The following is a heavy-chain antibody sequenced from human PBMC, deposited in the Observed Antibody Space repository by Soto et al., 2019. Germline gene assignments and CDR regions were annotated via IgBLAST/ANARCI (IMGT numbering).Heavy chain of an antibody. CDR1: GFTFSNYA. V-gene: IGHV3-23*01. CDR3: AKVSNKWAVAQRGYFDY. Sequence: EVKVLDSGGGLVQPGGSQRLSCEASGFTFSNYAMSWVRQAPGKGLEWVSTISATGSTLYADSVKGRVTISRDNSKNTVYLQMNFLRAEDTAVYYCAKVSNKWAVAQRGYFDYWGQGTLVTVSS. J-gene: IGHJ4*02. CDR2: ISATGST. D-gene: IGHD6-19*01.